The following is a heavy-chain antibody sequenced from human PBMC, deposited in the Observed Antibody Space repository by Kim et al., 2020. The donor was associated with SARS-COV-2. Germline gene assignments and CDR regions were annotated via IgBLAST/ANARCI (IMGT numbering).Heavy chain of an antibody. D-gene: IGHD3-3*01. CDR3: AREGSGYYIDY. Sequence: TNYNPPLKSRVTISVDTSKNQFSLKLSSVTAADTAVYYCAREGSGYYIDYWGQGTLVTVSS. J-gene: IGHJ4*02. CDR2: T. V-gene: IGHV4-59*01.